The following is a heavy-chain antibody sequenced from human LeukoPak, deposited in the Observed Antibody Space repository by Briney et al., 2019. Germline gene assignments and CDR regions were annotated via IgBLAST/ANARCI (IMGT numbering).Heavy chain of an antibody. CDR3: ARDETYTSDWQSNHYYYYMDV. D-gene: IGHD6-19*01. V-gene: IGHV4-34*01. CDR1: GGSFSGYY. CDR2: INHSGST. Sequence: KSSETLSLTCAVYGGSFSGYYWSWIRQPPGKGLEWIGEINHSGSTNYNPSLKSRVTISVDTSKNQFSLKLSSVTAADTAVYYCARDETYTSDWQSNHYYYYMDVWGKGTTVTVSS. J-gene: IGHJ6*03.